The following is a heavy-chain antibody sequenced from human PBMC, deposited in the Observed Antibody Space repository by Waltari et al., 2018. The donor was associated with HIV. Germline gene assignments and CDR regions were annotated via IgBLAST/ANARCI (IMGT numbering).Heavy chain of an antibody. J-gene: IGHJ6*02. V-gene: IGHV1-8*01. D-gene: IGHD2-2*01. CDR2: MNPNSGNT. CDR1: GYTFTSYD. Sequence: QVQLVQSGAEVKKPGASVKVSCKASGYTFTSYDINWVRQATGHGLEWMGWMNPNSGNTGYAQKFQGRVTMTRNTSISTAYMELSSLRSEDTAVYYCARLGYCSSTSCYYYYYYGMDVWGQGTTVTVSS. CDR3: ARLGYCSSTSCYYYYYYGMDV.